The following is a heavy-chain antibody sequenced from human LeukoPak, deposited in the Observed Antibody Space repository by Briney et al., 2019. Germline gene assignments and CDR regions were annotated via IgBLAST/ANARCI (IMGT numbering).Heavy chain of an antibody. V-gene: IGHV3-13*01. Sequence: GGSLRLSCAASGFTFSTYDMHWVRQATGKGLEWVAGIGTAADTYYLGSVKGRFTISRENAKNSLYLQMNSLRAGDTAVYYCVRGAEGFDPWGQGTLVTVSS. CDR2: IGTAADT. CDR1: GFTFSTYD. CDR3: VRGAEGFDP. J-gene: IGHJ5*02.